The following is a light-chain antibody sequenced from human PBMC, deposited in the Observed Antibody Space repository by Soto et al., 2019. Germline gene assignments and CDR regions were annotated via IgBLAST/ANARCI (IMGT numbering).Light chain of an antibody. Sequence: ETVMRQSPATLSVSPGERATLSCRASQSVRSNLAWYQQKPGQAPRLLIYGASTRAAGIPARFSGSGSGTEFTLAISSLQAEDFAVYYYQQCNNWPPQWTFGRGPKVEIK. CDR1: QSVRSN. CDR3: QQCNNWPPQWT. V-gene: IGKV3-15*01. J-gene: IGKJ1*01. CDR2: GAS.